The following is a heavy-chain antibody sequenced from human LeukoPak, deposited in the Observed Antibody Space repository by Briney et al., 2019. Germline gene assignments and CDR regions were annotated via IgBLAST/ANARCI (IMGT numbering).Heavy chain of an antibody. CDR1: GFTFSSYA. Sequence: GASLRLSCTPSGFTFSSYAMNWVRQSPGKGLEWVSLISSMGGSTYYADSVKGRFIISRDNTRNMLYLEMNNLRAEDTAVYFCAKDFTRIRYSNGYYWDYCMDVWGPGTTVTVSS. CDR2: ISSMGGST. CDR3: AKDFTRIRYSNGYYWDYCMDV. D-gene: IGHD1-26*01. V-gene: IGHV3-23*01. J-gene: IGHJ6*02.